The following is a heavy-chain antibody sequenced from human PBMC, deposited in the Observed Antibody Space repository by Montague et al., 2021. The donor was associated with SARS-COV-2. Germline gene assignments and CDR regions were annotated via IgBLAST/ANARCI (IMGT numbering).Heavy chain of an antibody. D-gene: IGHD3-10*01. J-gene: IGHJ5*02. Sequence: SETRSLTCDVSGGAMSSGQWWSWVRQPPGKGLEWIGEIYQTGYTNYNPSLRSRVTISVDKSRNQFSLKMTSVTAADTAVYYCATNYGSGTFPGWFDPWGQGTLVTVSS. CDR2: IYQTGYT. CDR1: GGAMSSGQW. V-gene: IGHV4-4*02. CDR3: ATNYGSGTFPGWFDP.